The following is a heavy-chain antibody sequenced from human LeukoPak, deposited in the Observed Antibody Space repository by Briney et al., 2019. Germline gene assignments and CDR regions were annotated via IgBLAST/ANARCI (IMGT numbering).Heavy chain of an antibody. J-gene: IGHJ6*02. CDR2: IIPILGIA. Sequence: GASVKVSCKASGGTFSSYAISWVRQAPGQGLEWMGRIIPILGIANYAQKFQGRVTITADKSTSTAYMELSSLRSEDTAVYYCARDPRGDPYYYYYGMDVWGQGTTVTVSS. D-gene: IGHD3-16*01. CDR3: ARDPRGDPYYYYYGMDV. CDR1: GGTFSSYA. V-gene: IGHV1-69*04.